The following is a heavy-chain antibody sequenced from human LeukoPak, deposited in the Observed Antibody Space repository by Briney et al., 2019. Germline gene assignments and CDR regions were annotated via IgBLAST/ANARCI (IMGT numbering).Heavy chain of an antibody. J-gene: IGHJ4*02. CDR3: ARDKGDDGGSYSDY. D-gene: IGHD4/OR15-4a*01. V-gene: IGHV3-66*01. CDR2: SGSGGST. Sequence: SGSGGSTYYADSVKGRFTISRDNSKNTLYLQMNSLRAEDTAVYYCARDKGDDGGSYSDYWGQGTLVTVSS.